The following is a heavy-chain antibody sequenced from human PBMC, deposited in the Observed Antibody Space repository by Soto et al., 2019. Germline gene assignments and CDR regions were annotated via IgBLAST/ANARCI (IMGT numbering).Heavy chain of an antibody. V-gene: IGHV1-69*13. CDR2: IIPIFGTA. D-gene: IGHD5-12*01. J-gene: IGHJ4*02. Sequence: SVKVSCKASGGTFSSYAISWVRQAPGQGLEWMGGIIPIFGTANYAQKFQGRVTITADESTSTAYMELSSLRSEDTAVYYCAREAEMAKSIQYFDYWGQGTLVTVSS. CDR3: AREAEMAKSIQYFDY. CDR1: GGTFSSYA.